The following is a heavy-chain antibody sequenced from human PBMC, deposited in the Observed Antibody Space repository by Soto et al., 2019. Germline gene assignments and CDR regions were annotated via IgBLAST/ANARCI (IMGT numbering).Heavy chain of an antibody. CDR3: AKEMFPQTVLDSSSPWGDY. V-gene: IGHV3-13*05. D-gene: IGHD3-22*01. Sequence: GGSLRLSCAASGFTFSSYDMHWVRQATGKGLEWVSAIGTAGDPYYPGSVKGRFTLSRDVSKGTLYLQMNSLRAEDTAVYYCAKEMFPQTVLDSSSPWGDYWGPGTLVTVSS. CDR1: GFTFSSYD. CDR2: IGTAGDP. J-gene: IGHJ4*02.